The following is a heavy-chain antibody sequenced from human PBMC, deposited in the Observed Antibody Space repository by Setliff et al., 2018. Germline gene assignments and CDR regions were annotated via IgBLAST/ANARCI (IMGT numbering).Heavy chain of an antibody. CDR3: ARQVSHYDFWSGYYGYYYYYMDV. D-gene: IGHD3-3*01. CDR2: IYYGGSA. Sequence: SETLSLTCTVSGGSISSSNYYWGWIRQPPGKGLEWIGNIYYGGSAYYNPSLKSRVTISVDTSKNQFSLKLSSVTAADTAVYYCARQVSHYDFWSGYYGYYYYYMDVWGKGTTVTVSS. CDR1: GGSISSSNYY. V-gene: IGHV4-39*07. J-gene: IGHJ6*03.